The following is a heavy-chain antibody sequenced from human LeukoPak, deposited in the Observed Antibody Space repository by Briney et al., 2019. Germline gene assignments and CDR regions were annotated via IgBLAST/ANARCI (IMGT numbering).Heavy chain of an antibody. CDR2: ISYDGSYK. D-gene: IGHD4-17*01. CDR3: AKDRQDYGDYSGPDY. CDR1: GFTFSSYG. V-gene: IGHV3-30*18. J-gene: IGHJ4*02. Sequence: GGSLRLSCAASGFTFSSYGMHWVRQAPGKGLEWVAVISYDGSYKYYGDSVKGRFTISRDNSKNTLYLQMNSLRAEDTAVYYCAKDRQDYGDYSGPDYWGQGTLVTVSS.